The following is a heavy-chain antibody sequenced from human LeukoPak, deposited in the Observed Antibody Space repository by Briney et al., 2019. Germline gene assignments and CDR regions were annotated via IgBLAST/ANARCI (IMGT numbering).Heavy chain of an antibody. CDR2: ISGGGGST. Sequence: GGSLRLSCAASGFTFSTYAMSWVRQAPGKGLEWVSAISGGGGSTYYADSVKGRFTISRDNSKNTLYLQMNSLRAEDTAVYYRAKDFWSGYYSGYFDYWGQGTLVTVSS. CDR3: AKDFWSGYYSGYFDY. D-gene: IGHD3-3*01. V-gene: IGHV3-23*01. CDR1: GFTFSTYA. J-gene: IGHJ4*02.